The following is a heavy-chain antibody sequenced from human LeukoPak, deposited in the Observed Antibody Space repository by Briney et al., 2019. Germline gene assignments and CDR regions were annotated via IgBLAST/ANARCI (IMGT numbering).Heavy chain of an antibody. V-gene: IGHV4-59*01. CDR2: IYYSGST. CDR3: ARDGCSGGSCYWNRFDP. D-gene: IGHD2-15*01. CDR1: GGSISSYY. Sequence: SETLSLTCTVSGGSISSYYWSWIRQPPGKGLEWIGYIYYSGSTNYNPSLKSRVTISVDTSKNQFSLKLSSVTAADTAVYYCARDGCSGGSCYWNRFDPWGQGTLVTVSS. J-gene: IGHJ5*02.